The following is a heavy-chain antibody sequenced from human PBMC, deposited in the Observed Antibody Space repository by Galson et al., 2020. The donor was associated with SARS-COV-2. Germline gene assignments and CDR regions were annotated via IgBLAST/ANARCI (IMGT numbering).Heavy chain of an antibody. CDR3: ARTQVVRGWYDAFDI. V-gene: IGHV4-31*01. J-gene: IGHJ3*02. CDR1: GGSISTAGYY. Sequence: SQTPSLTCTVPGGSISTAGYYCSWTRQHPGKGLEWLGYIYYSGSTRYNPPLKSLLTISVDTPKNQFSLNLRSVSAADTAVYYCARTQVVRGWYDAFDIWGQGTMGTVSS. D-gene: IGHD6-19*01. CDR2: IYYSGST.